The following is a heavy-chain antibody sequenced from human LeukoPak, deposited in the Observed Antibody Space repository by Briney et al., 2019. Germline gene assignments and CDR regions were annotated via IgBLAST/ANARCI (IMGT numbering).Heavy chain of an antibody. CDR1: GFTFSSYW. D-gene: IGHD6-19*01. CDR2: IKQDGSEK. Sequence: GGSLRLSCAASGFTFSSYWMSWVRQAPGKGLEWVANIKQDGSEKYYVDSVKGRFTISRDNAKISLYLQMNSLRAEDTAVYYCARVRAVAGRQENFDYWGQGTLVTVSS. V-gene: IGHV3-7*03. CDR3: ARVRAVAGRQENFDY. J-gene: IGHJ4*02.